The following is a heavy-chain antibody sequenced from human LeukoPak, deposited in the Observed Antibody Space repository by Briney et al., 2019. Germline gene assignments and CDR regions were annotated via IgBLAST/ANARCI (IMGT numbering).Heavy chain of an antibody. CDR2: INPNSSGT. CDR1: GYTFTGYY. Sequence: ASVKVSCKASGYTFTGYYMHWVRQAPGQGLEWMGWINPNSSGTNYAQKFQGRVTMTRDTSISTAYMELSRLRSDDTAVYYCARVSVSSGYFYYYYYMDVWGKGTTVTISS. J-gene: IGHJ6*03. CDR3: ARVSVSSGYFYYYYYMDV. D-gene: IGHD3-22*01. V-gene: IGHV1-2*02.